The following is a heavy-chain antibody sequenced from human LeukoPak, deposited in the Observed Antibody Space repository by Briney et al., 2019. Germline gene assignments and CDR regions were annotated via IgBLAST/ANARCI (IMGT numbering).Heavy chain of an antibody. Sequence: SETLSLTCTVSGGSISSYYWSWIRQPPGKGLEWIGYIYYSGSTNYNPSLKSRVTISVDTSKNQFSLKLSSVTAADTAVYYCAASGNYGDYYYGMDVWGQGTTVTVSS. V-gene: IGHV4-59*01. CDR3: AASGNYGDYYYGMDV. CDR2: IYYSGST. D-gene: IGHD4-17*01. CDR1: GGSISSYY. J-gene: IGHJ6*02.